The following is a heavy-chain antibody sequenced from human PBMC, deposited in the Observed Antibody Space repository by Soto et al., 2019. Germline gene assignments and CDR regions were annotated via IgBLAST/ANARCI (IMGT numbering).Heavy chain of an antibody. V-gene: IGHV3-21*01. Sequence: ESGGGLVEPGGSLRLSCATSGFTFSTCSMNWVRQAPGKGLEWVSSISATGTYTFYADSLKGRFTISRDNARNSLFLQMNSLRVEDTALYDCTNEYNSRHDLNHGGQGALVTVSS. J-gene: IGHJ4*02. CDR1: GFTFSTCS. CDR2: ISATGTYT. D-gene: IGHD6-6*01. CDR3: TNEYNSRHDLNH.